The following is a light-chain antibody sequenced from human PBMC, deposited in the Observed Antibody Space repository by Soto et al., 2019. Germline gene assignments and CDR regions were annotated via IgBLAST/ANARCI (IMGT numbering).Light chain of an antibody. V-gene: IGKV1-5*01. CDR3: QQYNSYSWT. CDR1: QSISRW. J-gene: IGKJ1*01. Sequence: DIQMTQSPSTLSASVGDRVTITCRACQSISRWLAWYQQKPGKAPKLLIYDASSLQSGVPSRFSGSGSGTDFTLTISSLQPDDFASYYCQQYNSYSWTFGQGTKVAIK. CDR2: DAS.